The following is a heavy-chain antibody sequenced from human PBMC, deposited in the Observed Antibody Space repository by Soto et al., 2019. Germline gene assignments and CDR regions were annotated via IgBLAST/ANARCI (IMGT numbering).Heavy chain of an antibody. J-gene: IGHJ4*02. V-gene: IGHV2-70*17. Sequence: SGPTLVNPTQTLTLTCTFSGFSLSTGGMCVSWIRQPPGKALEWLARIDWDDDKFYSTSLETRLTISKDTSKNQVVLTMTNMDPADTATYYCARMGYSSTWYYFDYWGQGTLVTVSS. D-gene: IGHD6-13*01. CDR2: IDWDDDK. CDR3: ARMGYSSTWYYFDY. CDR1: GFSLSTGGMC.